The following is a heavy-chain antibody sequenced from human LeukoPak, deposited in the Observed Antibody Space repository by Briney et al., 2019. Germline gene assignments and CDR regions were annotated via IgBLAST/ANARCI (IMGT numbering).Heavy chain of an antibody. D-gene: IGHD6-13*01. CDR3: ARDPIGSRWPYYFDY. CDR1: GYTFTTYA. CDR2: INAGNGNT. V-gene: IGHV1-3*01. J-gene: IGHJ4*02. Sequence: ASVKVSCTASGYTFTTYAMHWVRQAPGQRFEWMGWINAGNGNTKYSQKFQARVTITRDTSASTAYMELSSLRSEDTAVYYCARDPIGSRWPYYFDYWGQGTLVTVSS.